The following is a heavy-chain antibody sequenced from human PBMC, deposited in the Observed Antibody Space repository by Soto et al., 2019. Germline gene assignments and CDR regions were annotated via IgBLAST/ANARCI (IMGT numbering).Heavy chain of an antibody. V-gene: IGHV4-34*01. CDR3: ARGGVSSGRDFDY. CDR1: GGSFSGYY. J-gene: IGHJ4*02. CDR2: INHSGST. D-gene: IGHD6-19*01. Sequence: PSETLSLTYAVYGGSFSGYYWSWIRQPPGKGLEWIGEINHSGSTNYNPSLKSRVTISVDTSKNQFSLKLSSVTAADTAVYYCARGGVSSGRDFDYWGQGTLVTVSS.